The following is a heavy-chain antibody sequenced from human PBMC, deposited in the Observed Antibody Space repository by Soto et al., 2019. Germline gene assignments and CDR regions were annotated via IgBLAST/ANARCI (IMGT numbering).Heavy chain of an antibody. CDR2: IYYSGST. J-gene: IGHJ4*02. CDR1: GGSISSSSYY. V-gene: IGHV4-39*01. Sequence: QLQLQESGPGLVKPSETLSLTCTVSGGSISSSSYYWGWIRQPPGKGLAWIGSIYYSGSTYYNPSLKSRVTISVDTSKNPFSLKLSSVTAADPAVYYCARHTPAISISDHWGQGTLVTVSS. CDR3: ARHTPAISISDH. D-gene: IGHD2-15*01.